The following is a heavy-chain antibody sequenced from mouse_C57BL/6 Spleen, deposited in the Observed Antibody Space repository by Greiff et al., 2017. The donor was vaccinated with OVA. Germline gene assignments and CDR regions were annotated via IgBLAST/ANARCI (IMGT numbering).Heavy chain of an antibody. CDR1: GYTFTSYW. CDR3: ARERTVTGYFDY. J-gene: IGHJ2*01. V-gene: IGHV1-69*01. D-gene: IGHD2-13*01. CDR2: IDPSDSYT. Sequence: QVQLKQPGAELVMPGASVKLSCKASGYTFTSYWMHWVKQRPGQGLEWIGEIDPSDSYTNYNQKFKGKSTLTVDKSSSTAYMQLSSLTSEDSAVYYSARERTVTGYFDYWGQGTTLTVSS.